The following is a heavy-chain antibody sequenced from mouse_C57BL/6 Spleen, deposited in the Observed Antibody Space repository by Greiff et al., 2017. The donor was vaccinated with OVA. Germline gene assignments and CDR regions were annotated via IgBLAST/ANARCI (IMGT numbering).Heavy chain of an antibody. J-gene: IGHJ1*03. CDR3: AKGATEYFDV. CDR1: GYTFTSYW. CDR2: IDPSDSYT. V-gene: IGHV1-69*01. Sequence: QVQLQQPGAELVMPGASVKLSCKASGYTFTSYWMHWVKQRPGQGLEWIEEIDPSDSYTNYNQKFKGKSTLTVDKSSSTAYMQLSSLTSEDSAVYYCAKGATEYFDVWGTGTTVTVSS.